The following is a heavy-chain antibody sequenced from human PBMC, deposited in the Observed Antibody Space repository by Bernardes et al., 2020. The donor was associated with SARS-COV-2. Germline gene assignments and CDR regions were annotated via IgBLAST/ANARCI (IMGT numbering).Heavy chain of an antibody. CDR3: ARLPGKITIFGVVISGGMDV. V-gene: IGHV4-34*01. J-gene: IGHJ6*02. Sequence: SETLSLTCAVYGGSFSGYYWSWIRQPPGKGLEWIGEINHSGSTNYNPSLKSRVTISVDTSKNQFSLKLSSVTAADTAVYYCARLPGKITIFGVVISGGMDVWGQGTTVTVSS. CDR1: GGSFSGYY. CDR2: INHSGST. D-gene: IGHD3-3*01.